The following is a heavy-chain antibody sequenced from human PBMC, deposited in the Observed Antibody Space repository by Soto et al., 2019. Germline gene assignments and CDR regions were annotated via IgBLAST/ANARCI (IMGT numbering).Heavy chain of an antibody. CDR1: GFTFRKYA. V-gene: IGHV3-23*01. J-gene: IGHJ4*02. Sequence: PGGSLRLSCAASGFTFRKYAMNWVRQAPGKGLEWVSSISDSGATTYYADSVKGRFTISRDNSENALYLQMNSLRAEDTAVYYCAKGRIAVADALDYWGQGTLVTVSS. CDR3: AKGRIAVADALDY. D-gene: IGHD6-19*01. CDR2: ISDSGATT.